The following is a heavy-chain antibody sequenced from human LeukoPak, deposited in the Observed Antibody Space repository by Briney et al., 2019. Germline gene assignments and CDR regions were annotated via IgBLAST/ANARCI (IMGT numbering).Heavy chain of an antibody. CDR2: IRYDGSNK. CDR3: AKDLSGSYLNWFDP. Sequence: PGGSLRLSCAASGFTFSSYGMHWVRQAPCKGLEWVAFIRYDGSNKYYADSVKGRFTISRDNSKNTLYLQMNSLRAEDTAVYYCAKDLSGSYLNWFDPWGQGTLVTVSS. V-gene: IGHV3-30*02. J-gene: IGHJ5*02. CDR1: GFTFSSYG. D-gene: IGHD1-26*01.